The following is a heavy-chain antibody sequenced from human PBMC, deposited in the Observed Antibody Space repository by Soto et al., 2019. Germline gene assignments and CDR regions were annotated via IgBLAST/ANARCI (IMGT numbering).Heavy chain of an antibody. CDR2: ISYDGSNK. CDR1: GFTFSSYA. V-gene: IGHV3-30*04. Sequence: GGSLRLSCAASGFTFSSYAMHWVRQAPGKGLEWVAVISYDGSNKYYADSVKGRFTISRDNSKNTLYLQMNSLRAEDMAVYYCARDLELGGSYYYYGMDVWGQGTTVTVSS. J-gene: IGHJ6*02. D-gene: IGHD3-10*01. CDR3: ARDLELGGSYYYYGMDV.